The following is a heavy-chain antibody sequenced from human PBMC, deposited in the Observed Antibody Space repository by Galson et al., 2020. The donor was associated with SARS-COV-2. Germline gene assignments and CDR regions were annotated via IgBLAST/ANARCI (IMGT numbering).Heavy chain of an antibody. J-gene: IGHJ4*02. CDR3: ARDLGPGIAATGDY. CDR1: YY. V-gene: IGHV1-2*02. D-gene: IGHD6-13*01. Sequence: YYLHWVRQAPGQGLEWMGWINPNTGGTDQAQKFQDRVSMTSDTSIRTAYLEVSRLRPDDTAVYYCARDLGPGIAATGDYWGQGTLVTVSS. CDR2: INPNTGGT.